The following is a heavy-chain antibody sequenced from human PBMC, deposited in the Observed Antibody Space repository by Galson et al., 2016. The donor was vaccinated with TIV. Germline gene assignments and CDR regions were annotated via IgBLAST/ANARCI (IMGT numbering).Heavy chain of an antibody. CDR3: ARVLEVAGTDY. Sequence: VKVSCKASGYTFTSYYMHWVRQAPGQGLEWMGIINPSGGSTSYAQKFQGRVTMTRDMSTSTVYMELSSLRPEDTAVYYCARVLEVAGTDYWGQGTLVTVSS. CDR1: GYTFTSYY. V-gene: IGHV1-46*01. CDR2: INPSGGST. J-gene: IGHJ4*02. D-gene: IGHD6-19*01.